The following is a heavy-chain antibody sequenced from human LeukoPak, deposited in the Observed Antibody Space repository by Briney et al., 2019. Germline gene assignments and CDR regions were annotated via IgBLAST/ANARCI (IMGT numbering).Heavy chain of an antibody. CDR2: ISDSGEST. D-gene: IGHD6-19*01. Sequence: GGSLRLSCAASGFTFNTYAMSWVRQAPGKGLEWVSGISDSGESTYYADSVKGRFTISRDNSKNTLYLQMNSLRAEDTAVYYCARGRAVAGTYFDYWGQGTLVTVSS. CDR1: GFTFNTYA. V-gene: IGHV3-23*01. CDR3: ARGRAVAGTYFDY. J-gene: IGHJ4*02.